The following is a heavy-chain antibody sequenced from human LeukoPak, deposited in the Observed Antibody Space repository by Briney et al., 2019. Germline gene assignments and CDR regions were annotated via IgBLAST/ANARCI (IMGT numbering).Heavy chain of an antibody. V-gene: IGHV4-34*01. D-gene: IGHD6-13*01. CDR1: GGSFSGYY. Sequence: PSETLSLTCAVYGGSFSGYYWSWIRQPPGKGLEWIGEINHSGSTYYNPSLKSRVTISVGTSKNQFSLKLSSVTAADTAVYYCARHRTLVPFFDWGQGTLVTVSS. CDR3: ARHRTLVPFFD. J-gene: IGHJ4*02. CDR2: INHSGST.